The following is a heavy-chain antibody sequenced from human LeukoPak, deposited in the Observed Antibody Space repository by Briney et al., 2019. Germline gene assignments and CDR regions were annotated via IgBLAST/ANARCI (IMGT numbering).Heavy chain of an antibody. V-gene: IGHV4-4*07. D-gene: IGHD4-11*01. CDR3: ARASTVIRYYYYYGMDV. J-gene: IGHJ6*02. CDR1: GGSISSYH. Sequence: SETLSLTCTVSGGSISSYHWSWIRQPAGKGLEWIGRIYTSGSTNYNPSLKSRVTMSVDTSKNQFSLKLSSVTAADTAVYYCARASTVIRYYYYYGMDVWGQGTTVTVSS. CDR2: IYTSGST.